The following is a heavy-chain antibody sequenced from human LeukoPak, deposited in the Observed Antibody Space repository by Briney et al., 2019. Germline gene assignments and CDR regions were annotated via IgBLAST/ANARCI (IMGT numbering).Heavy chain of an antibody. V-gene: IGHV3-23*01. CDR2: IGASGSNT. D-gene: IGHD6-19*01. J-gene: IGHJ1*01. CDR3: AKRLAVVGTSPWTD. Sequence: GGSLRLSCAASGFTFNTYAMTWVRQAPGKGLEWVSGIGASGSNTYYADSVKGRFTISRDNSKNALYLQMNSLRAEDTAVYYCAKRLAVVGTSPWTDWGQGTLVTVSS. CDR1: GFTFNTYA.